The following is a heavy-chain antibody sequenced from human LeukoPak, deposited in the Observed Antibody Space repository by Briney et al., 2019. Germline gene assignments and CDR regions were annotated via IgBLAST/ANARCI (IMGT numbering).Heavy chain of an antibody. CDR1: GFIVSSYW. CDR2: IKQDGSEK. CDR3: AREGGLGSLDY. V-gene: IGHV3-7*01. J-gene: IGHJ4*02. D-gene: IGHD3-10*01. Sequence: GGSLSLFCAASGFIVSSYWLSWVRQAPGKGLEWVANIKQDGSEKYYVDSVKGRFTISRYNAKNSLYLRMISLRAEDTAVYYCAREGGLGSLDYWGQGTLVTVSS.